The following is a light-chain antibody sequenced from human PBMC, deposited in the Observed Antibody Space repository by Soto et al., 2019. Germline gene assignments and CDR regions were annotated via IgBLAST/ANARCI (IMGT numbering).Light chain of an antibody. J-gene: IGKJ1*01. CDR2: GAS. CDR1: QSISSNY. V-gene: IGKV3-20*01. Sequence: EIVLTQSPGTLSLSPGERATLSCRDSQSISSNYLAWYQQKPGQAPRLLIYGASRRATGIPDRFSGSGSGTDFTITSSRLEPEEFAGYYCQQYGTPPWTFGQGTEVEIK. CDR3: QQYGTPPWT.